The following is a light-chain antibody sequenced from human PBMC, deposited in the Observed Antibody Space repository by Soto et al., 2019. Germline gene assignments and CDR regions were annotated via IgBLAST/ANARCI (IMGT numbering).Light chain of an antibody. CDR2: DAS. CDR3: KQYNSYLFT. J-gene: IGKJ3*01. V-gene: IGKV1-5*01. Sequence: DIPMTQSPSTLSASVGDRVTITCRASQSISSWLAWYQQKPGKAPKLLIYDASSLESGVPSRFSGSGSGTEFTLTISSLQPDDFATSDCKQYNSYLFTFAPGTKVDIK. CDR1: QSISSW.